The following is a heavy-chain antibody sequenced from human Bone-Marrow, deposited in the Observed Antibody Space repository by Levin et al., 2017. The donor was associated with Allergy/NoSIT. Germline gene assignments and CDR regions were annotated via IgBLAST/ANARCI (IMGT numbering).Heavy chain of an antibody. CDR3: VKSLNTMTIHDGFDF. V-gene: IGHV3-9*01. CDR1: KFIFDDYG. J-gene: IGHJ3*01. CDR2: ISWNSGKT. Sequence: GGSLRLSCATSKFIFDDYGMYWVRQAPGKGLEWVSGISWNSGKTHYADSVKGRFIISRDIAKNSLYLQMNSLRTEDTALYYCVKSLNTMTIHDGFDFWGQGTMVTVSA. D-gene: IGHD1/OR15-1a*01.